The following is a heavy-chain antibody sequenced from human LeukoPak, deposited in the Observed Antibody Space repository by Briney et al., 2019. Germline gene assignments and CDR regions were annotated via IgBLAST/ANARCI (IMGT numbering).Heavy chain of an antibody. Sequence: PSETLSLTCAVYGGSFSGYYWSWIRQPPGKGLEWIGEINHSGSTNYNPSLKSRVTISVDTSKNQFSLKLSSVTAADTAVYYCARGSRAHYGSGSYCKGGYFQHWGQGTLVTVSS. D-gene: IGHD3-10*01. CDR1: GGSFSGYY. V-gene: IGHV4-34*01. CDR2: INHSGST. CDR3: ARGSRAHYGSGSYCKGGYFQH. J-gene: IGHJ1*01.